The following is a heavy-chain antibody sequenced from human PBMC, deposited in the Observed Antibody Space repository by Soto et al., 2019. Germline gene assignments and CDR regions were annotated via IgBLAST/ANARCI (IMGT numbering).Heavy chain of an antibody. CDR3: ASGIQLWLRRINTGYSG. D-gene: IGHD5-18*01. Sequence: QVQLVQSGAEVKKPESSVKVSCKAPGGTFSTYAISWVRQAPGQGLEWMGGIIPMFGTANYAQRFQDRVTSPADESTNTVYMELSSLRSEETAVYFCASGIQLWLRRINTGYSGWGQGTLVTVSS. CDR2: IIPMFGTA. J-gene: IGHJ4*02. V-gene: IGHV1-69*12. CDR1: GGTFSTYA.